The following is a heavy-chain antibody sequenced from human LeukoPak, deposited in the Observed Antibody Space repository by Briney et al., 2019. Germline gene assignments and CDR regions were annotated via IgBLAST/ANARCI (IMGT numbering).Heavy chain of an antibody. CDR1: GFTFSRYS. Sequence: GGSLRLSCAASGFTFSRYSMHWVRQAPGRGLEWVSSISSSSSYIYYADSLKGRFTISRDNAKNPLYLQMNSLRAEDTAVYFCARDRIIYGDYGDAFDIWGQGTMVTVSS. CDR2: ISSSSSYI. D-gene: IGHD4-17*01. V-gene: IGHV3-21*01. CDR3: ARDRIIYGDYGDAFDI. J-gene: IGHJ3*02.